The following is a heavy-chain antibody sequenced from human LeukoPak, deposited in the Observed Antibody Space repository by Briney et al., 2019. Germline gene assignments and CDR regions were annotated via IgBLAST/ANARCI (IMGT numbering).Heavy chain of an antibody. CDR2: IYHSGST. V-gene: IGHV4-30-2*01. D-gene: IGHD6-13*01. J-gene: IGHJ4*02. CDR1: GGSISSGGYS. Sequence: PSETLSLTCAVSGGSISSGGYSWSWIRQPPGKGLEWIGYIYHSGSTYYNPSLKSRVTISVDRSKNQFSLKLSSVTAADTAVYYCARGAAGAACQGIFDYWGQGTLVTVSS. CDR3: ARGAAGAACQGIFDY.